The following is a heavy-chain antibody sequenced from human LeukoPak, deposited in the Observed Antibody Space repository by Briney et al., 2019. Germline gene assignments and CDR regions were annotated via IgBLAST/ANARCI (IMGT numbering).Heavy chain of an antibody. D-gene: IGHD2-15*01. J-gene: IGHJ4*02. V-gene: IGHV4-59*12. CDR2: VYYSGST. CDR3: ARGRGRLDY. Sequence: SETLSLTCTVSDGSISTYYWNWIRQPPGKGLEWIGYVYYSGSTNYNPSLKSRVTISIDTSKSQFSLKLSSVTAADTAVYYCARGRGRLDYWGQGTLVTVSS. CDR1: DGSISTYY.